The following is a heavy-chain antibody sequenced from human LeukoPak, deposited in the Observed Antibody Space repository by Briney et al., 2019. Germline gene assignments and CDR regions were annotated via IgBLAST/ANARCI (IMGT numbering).Heavy chain of an antibody. CDR3: ARNDYGDYGIDY. CDR1: GFTFSTYS. D-gene: IGHD4-17*01. Sequence: GGSLRLPCASSGFTFSTYSMSWVRQAPGKGLEWVSYISCSASSIYYADSVKGRFTTSRDNAKNSLYLQMNSLRADDTAIYFCARNDYGDYGIDYWGQGTLVTVSS. CDR2: ISCSASSI. J-gene: IGHJ4*02. V-gene: IGHV3-21*01.